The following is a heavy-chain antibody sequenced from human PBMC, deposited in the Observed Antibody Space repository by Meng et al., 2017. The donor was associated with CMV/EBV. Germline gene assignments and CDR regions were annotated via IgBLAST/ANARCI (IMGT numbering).Heavy chain of an antibody. J-gene: IGHJ4*02. D-gene: IGHD3-10*01. CDR2: ISAYNGNT. Sequence: QVRLVQPGAEVKKPGASVKVSCKASGYTFTSYGVSWVRQAPGQGLEWMGWISAYNGNTNYAQKLQGRVTMTTDTSTSTAYMELRSLRSDDTAVYYCAAYPQTMVRGVALWGAFDYWGQGTLVTVSS. CDR1: GYTFTSYG. CDR3: AAYPQTMVRGVALWGAFDY. V-gene: IGHV1-18*01.